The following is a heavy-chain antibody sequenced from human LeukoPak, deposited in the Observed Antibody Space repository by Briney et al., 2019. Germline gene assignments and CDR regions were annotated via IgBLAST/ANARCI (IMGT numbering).Heavy chain of an antibody. Sequence: PSETLSLTCTVSGGSISSSSYYWGWIRQPPGKGLEWIGSIYYSGSTYYNPSLKSRVTISVDTSKNQFSLKLSSVTAADTAVYYCARSEAAAGYDYWGQGTLVTVSS. CDR2: IYYSGST. D-gene: IGHD6-13*01. CDR1: GGSISSSSYY. J-gene: IGHJ4*02. V-gene: IGHV4-39*07. CDR3: ARSEAAAGYDY.